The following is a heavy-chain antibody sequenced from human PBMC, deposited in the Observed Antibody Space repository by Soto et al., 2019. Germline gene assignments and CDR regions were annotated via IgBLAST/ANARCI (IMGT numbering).Heavy chain of an antibody. Sequence: SETLSLTCAVYGGSFSGYYWSWIRQPPGKGLEWIGEINHSGSTNYNPSLKSRVTISVDTSKNQFSLKLSSVTAADTAVYYCARGLVAYYGSNLDYWGQGTLVTVSS. J-gene: IGHJ4*02. CDR3: ARGLVAYYGSNLDY. CDR2: INHSGST. D-gene: IGHD3-10*01. V-gene: IGHV4-34*01. CDR1: GGSFSGYY.